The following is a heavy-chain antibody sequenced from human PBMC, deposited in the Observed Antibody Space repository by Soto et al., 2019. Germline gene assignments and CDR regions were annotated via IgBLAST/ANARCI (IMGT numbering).Heavy chain of an antibody. CDR2: IYYSGST. D-gene: IGHD2-8*01. J-gene: IGHJ5*02. CDR1: GGSISSGDYY. CDR3: ASSGYCTNGVCYTPFDP. Sequence: PSETLSLTCTVSGGSISSGDYYWSWIRQPPGKGLEWIGYIYYSGSTYYNPSLKSRVTISVDTSKNQFSLKLSSVTAADTAVYYCASSGYCTNGVCYTPFDPWGQGTLVTVSS. V-gene: IGHV4-30-4*01.